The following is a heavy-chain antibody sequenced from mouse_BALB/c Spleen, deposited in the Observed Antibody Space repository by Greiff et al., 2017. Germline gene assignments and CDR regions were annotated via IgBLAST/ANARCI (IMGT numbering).Heavy chain of an antibody. Sequence: QVQLQQPGAELVKPGASVKLSCKASGYTFTSYWMHWVKQRPGQGLEWIGEIDPSDSYTNYNQKFKGKATLTVDKSSSTAYMQLSSLTSEDSAVYYCARSRGNYWYFDVWGAGTTVTVSS. V-gene: IGHV1-69*02. D-gene: IGHD2-1*01. CDR1: GYTFTSYW. CDR2: IDPSDSYT. CDR3: ARSRGNYWYFDV. J-gene: IGHJ1*01.